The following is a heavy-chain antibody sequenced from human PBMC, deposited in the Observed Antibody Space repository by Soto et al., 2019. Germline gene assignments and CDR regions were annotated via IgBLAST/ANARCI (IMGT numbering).Heavy chain of an antibody. CDR3: ASTADIVFEFDP. D-gene: IGHD2-15*01. CDR2: ISAYNGNT. Sequence: ASVKVSCKASGGTFSSYAISWVRQAPGQGLEWMGGISAYNGNTNYAQKLQGRVTMTTDTSTSTAYMELRSLRSDDTAVYSGASTADIVFEFDPLGKGDLVPVSP. J-gene: IGHJ5*02. CDR1: GGTFSSYA. V-gene: IGHV1-18*01.